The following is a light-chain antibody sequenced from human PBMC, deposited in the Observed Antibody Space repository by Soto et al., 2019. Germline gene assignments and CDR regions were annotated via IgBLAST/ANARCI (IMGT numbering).Light chain of an antibody. J-gene: IGKJ3*01. V-gene: IGKV2-28*01. CDR3: MQALQAPFT. CDR2: LGS. CDR1: QSLLHSNAYNY. Sequence: DIVMTQSPLSLPVTPGETASISCRTSQSLLHSNAYNYLDWYLQKPGQSPQLLSYLGSNLASGVPDRFSGSGSGIDFTLKISRVEAEDVGVYYCMQALQAPFTVGPGTKVDIK.